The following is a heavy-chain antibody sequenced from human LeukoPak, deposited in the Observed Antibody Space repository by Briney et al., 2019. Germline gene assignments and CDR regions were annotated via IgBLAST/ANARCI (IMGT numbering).Heavy chain of an antibody. D-gene: IGHD6-13*01. V-gene: IGHV1-18*04. CDR3: AREYSSSWYPY. J-gene: IGHJ4*02. Sequence: ASVKVSCKASGYTFTSYGISWVRQAPVQGLEWMGWISPYNGNTNYAQKLQGRVTMTTDTSTSTAYMEPRSLRSDDTAVYYCAREYSSSWYPYWGQGTLVTVSS. CDR2: ISPYNGNT. CDR1: GYTFTSYG.